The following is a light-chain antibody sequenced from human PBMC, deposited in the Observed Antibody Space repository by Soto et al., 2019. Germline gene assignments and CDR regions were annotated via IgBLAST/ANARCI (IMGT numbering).Light chain of an antibody. CDR3: QQYNNWPRT. J-gene: IGKJ1*01. CDR2: GAS. Sequence: EIVMTQSPATLSVSPGERATLSCKASQSVSSNLAWYQQKPGQAPRLLIYGASTRATGIPARFSGSWSGTECTLTISSLQSEDVAVYYCQQYNNWPRTLGQGTKVDIK. V-gene: IGKV3-15*01. CDR1: QSVSSN.